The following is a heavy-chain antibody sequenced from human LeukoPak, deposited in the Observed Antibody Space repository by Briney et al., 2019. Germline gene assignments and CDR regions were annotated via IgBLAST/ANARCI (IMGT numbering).Heavy chain of an antibody. Sequence: GGSLRLSCAASGFTFSNAWMSWVRQAPGRGLEWVGRIKSKTDGGTTDYAAPVKGRFTISRDDSKNTLYLQMNSLKTEDTAVYYCTTPPAGYCSSTSCPDYYGMDVWGKGTTVTVSS. CDR3: TTPPAGYCSSTSCPDYYGMDV. J-gene: IGHJ6*04. CDR1: GFTFSNAW. D-gene: IGHD2-2*01. CDR2: IKSKTDGGTT. V-gene: IGHV3-15*01.